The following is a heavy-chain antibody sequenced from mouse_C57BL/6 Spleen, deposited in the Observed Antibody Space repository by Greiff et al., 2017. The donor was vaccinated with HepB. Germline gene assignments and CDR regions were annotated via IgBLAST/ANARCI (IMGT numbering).Heavy chain of an antibody. V-gene: IGHV5-6*01. CDR3: ARDFDY. J-gene: IGHJ2*01. CDR2: ISSGGSYT. CDR1: GFTFSSYG. Sequence: EVQLQQSGGDLVKPGGSLKLSCAASGFTFSSYGMSWVRQTPDKRLEWVATISSGGSYTYYPHSVKGRFTISRDNAKNTLYLQMSSLKSEDTAMYDCARDFDYWGQGTTLTVSS.